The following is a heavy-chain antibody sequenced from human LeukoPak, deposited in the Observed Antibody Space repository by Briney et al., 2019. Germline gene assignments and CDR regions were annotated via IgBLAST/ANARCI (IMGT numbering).Heavy chain of an antibody. CDR3: ARSEDYSYGMDV. J-gene: IGHJ6*02. CDR2: IIPIFGTA. V-gene: IGHV1-69*05. CDR1: GGTFSSYA. Sequence: SVKVSCKASGGTFSSYAISWVRQAPGQGLEWMGGIIPIFGTANYAQKLQGRVTMTTDTSTSTAYMELRSLRSDDTAVYYCARSEDYSYGMDVWGQGTTVTVSS.